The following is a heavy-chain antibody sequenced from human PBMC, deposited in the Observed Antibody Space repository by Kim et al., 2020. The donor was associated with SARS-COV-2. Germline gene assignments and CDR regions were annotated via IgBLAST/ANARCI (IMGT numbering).Heavy chain of an antibody. Sequence: SETLSLTCAVYGGSFSGYYWSWIRQPPGKGLEWIGEINHSGSTNYNPSLKSRVTISVDTSKNQFSLKLSSVTAADTAVYYCARGLITSGSAYWYFDLWGRGTLVTVSS. CDR1: GGSFSGYY. V-gene: IGHV4-34*01. J-gene: IGHJ2*01. D-gene: IGHD3-10*01. CDR3: ARGLITSGSAYWYFDL. CDR2: INHSGST.